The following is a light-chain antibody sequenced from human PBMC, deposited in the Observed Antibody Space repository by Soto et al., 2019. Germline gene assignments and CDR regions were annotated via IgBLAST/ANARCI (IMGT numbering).Light chain of an antibody. V-gene: IGLV2-8*01. CDR2: DVS. CDR3: SSYAGTHIV. Sequence: SALPQPPYASGSPGQSVAISCTGTSSDVGGYNYVSWYQQHPGKAPKLMIYDVSKRPSGVPDRFSGSKSGNTASLTVSGLQAEDEADYYCSSYAGTHIVFGTGTKVTVL. J-gene: IGLJ1*01. CDR1: SSDVGGYNY.